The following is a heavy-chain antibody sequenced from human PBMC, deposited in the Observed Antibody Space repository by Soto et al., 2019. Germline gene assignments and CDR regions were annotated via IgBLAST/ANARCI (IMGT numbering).Heavy chain of an antibody. CDR1: GGSISSGDYY. J-gene: IGHJ4*02. D-gene: IGHD3-16*01. CDR2: IYYSGST. V-gene: IGHV4-30-4*01. CDR3: PSWGRWLTELHY. Sequence: SETLSLTCTVSGGSISSGDYYWSWIRQPPGKGLEWIGYIYYSGSTYYNSSLKSRVTISVDTSKNQFSLKLSSVTSAATALYYLPSWGRWLTELHYWGQGTLVTVSS.